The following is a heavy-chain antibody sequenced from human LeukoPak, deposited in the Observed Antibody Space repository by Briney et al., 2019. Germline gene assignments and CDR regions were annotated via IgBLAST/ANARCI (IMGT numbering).Heavy chain of an antibody. Sequence: PGGSLRLSCAASGFTFDDYAMHWVRQAPGKGLEWVSVISGDGGSTYYEDSVKGRFTISRDNSKNSLYLQMNSLRTEDTALYYCAKENAIGFDYWGQGTLVTVSS. CDR1: GFTFDDYA. V-gene: IGHV3-43*02. J-gene: IGHJ4*02. CDR2: ISGDGGST. CDR3: AKENAIGFDY. D-gene: IGHD2-21*01.